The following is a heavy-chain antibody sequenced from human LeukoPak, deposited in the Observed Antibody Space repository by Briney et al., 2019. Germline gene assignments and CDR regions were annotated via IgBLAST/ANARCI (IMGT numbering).Heavy chain of an antibody. CDR2: IIPILGIA. Sequence: ASVKVSCKASGGTFSSYAISWVRQAPGQGLEWMGRIIPILGIANYAQKLQGRVTMTTDTSTSTAYMELRSLRSDDTAVYYCARDSQAVAGNRGDFDYWGQGTLVTVSS. CDR3: ARDSQAVAGNRGDFDY. V-gene: IGHV1-69*04. D-gene: IGHD6-19*01. CDR1: GGTFSSYA. J-gene: IGHJ4*02.